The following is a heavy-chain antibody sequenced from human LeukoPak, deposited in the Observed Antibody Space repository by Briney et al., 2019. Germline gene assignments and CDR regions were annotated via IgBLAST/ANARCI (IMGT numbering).Heavy chain of an antibody. CDR1: GFTFSSYA. V-gene: IGHV3-30-3*01. D-gene: IGHD3-10*01. CDR3: ARTIGYGSGNDQAGG. Sequence: GGSLRLSCAASGFTFSSYAMHWVRQAPGKGLEWVAVISYDGSNKYYADSVKGRFTISRDNSKNTLYLQMNSLRAEDTAVYYCARTIGYGSGNDQAGGWGQGTLVSVSS. CDR2: ISYDGSNK. J-gene: IGHJ4*02.